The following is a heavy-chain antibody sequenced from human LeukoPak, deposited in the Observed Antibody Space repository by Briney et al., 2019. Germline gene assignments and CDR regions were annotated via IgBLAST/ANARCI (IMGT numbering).Heavy chain of an antibody. J-gene: IGHJ6*03. D-gene: IGHD5/OR15-5a*01. CDR3: ARDTTTVYHSGYMDV. V-gene: IGHV3-30-3*01. Sequence: GGSLRLSCAASGFTFSSYAMHWVRQAPGKGLEWMAVISYDGSNKYYADSVKGRFTISRDNSKNTLYLQMSSLRAEDTAVYYCARDTTTVYHSGYMDVWGKGTTVTVSS. CDR1: GFTFSSYA. CDR2: ISYDGSNK.